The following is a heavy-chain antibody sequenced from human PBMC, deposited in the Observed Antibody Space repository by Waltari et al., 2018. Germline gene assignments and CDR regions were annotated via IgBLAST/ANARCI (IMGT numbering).Heavy chain of an antibody. CDR1: GGSFSGYY. CDR2: INHSGST. D-gene: IGHD4-17*01. CDR3: ARGNDYGGFDY. J-gene: IGHJ4*02. V-gene: IGHV4-34*01. Sequence: QVQLQQWGAGLLTPSETLSLTCAVYGGSFSGYYWSWIRQPPGKVLEWIGEINHSGSTNYNPSLKIRVTISVDTSKNQFSLKLSSVTAADTAVYYCARGNDYGGFDYWGQGTLVTVSS.